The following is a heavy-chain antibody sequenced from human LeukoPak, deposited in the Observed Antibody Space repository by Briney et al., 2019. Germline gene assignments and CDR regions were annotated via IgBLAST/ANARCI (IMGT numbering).Heavy chain of an antibody. J-gene: IGHJ6*03. D-gene: IGHD6-13*01. V-gene: IGHV4-59*01. Sequence: SETLSLTCTVSGGSISSYYWSWIRQPPGKGLEWIGYIYYSGSTNYNPSLKSRVTISRDTSKNHFSLELSSVTAADMAVYFCARGRVSSSSWYSTYYYYFYMDVWGKGTTVTVSS. CDR3: ARGRVSSSSWYSTYYYYFYMDV. CDR1: GGSISSYY. CDR2: IYYSGST.